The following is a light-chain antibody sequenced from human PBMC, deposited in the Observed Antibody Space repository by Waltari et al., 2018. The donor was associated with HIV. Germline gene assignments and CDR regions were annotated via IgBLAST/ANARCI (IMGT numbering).Light chain of an antibody. CDR3: DSHTNTFTRV. CDR2: DVN. V-gene: IGLV2-14*01. CDR1: SSDVGGFDF. J-gene: IGLJ1*01. Sequence: QSALTQPASVSGSPGQSITISCTGTSSDVGGFDFVSWYQQFPGKAPKVVIYDVNNRPSVVSDRFSGSKSGNTASLTISGLQAEDEADYYCDSHTNTFTRVFGTGTRVTVL.